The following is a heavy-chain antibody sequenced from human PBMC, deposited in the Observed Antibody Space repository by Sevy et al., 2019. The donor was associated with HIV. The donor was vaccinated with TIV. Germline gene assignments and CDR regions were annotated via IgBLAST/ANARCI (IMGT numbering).Heavy chain of an antibody. CDR1: GYTFTGCY. D-gene: IGHD3-10*01. V-gene: IGHV1-2*06. CDR3: ARDRSITMVRGVIID. J-gene: IGHJ4*02. Sequence: ASVKVSCKASGYTFTGCYMHWVRQAPGQGLEWMGRINPNSGGTNYAQKFQGRVTMTRDTSISTAYMELSRLRSDDTAVYYCARDRSITMVRGVIIDWGQGTLVTVSS. CDR2: INPNSGGT.